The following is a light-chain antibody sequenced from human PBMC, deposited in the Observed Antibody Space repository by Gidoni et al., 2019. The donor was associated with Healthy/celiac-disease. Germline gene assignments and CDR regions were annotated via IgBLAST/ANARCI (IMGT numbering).Light chain of an antibody. CDR1: QSLLHSNRYNY. CDR3: MQAIQTPCS. Sequence: IVLTQSPLSLPVTPGEPASISCRSSQSLLHSNRYNYLAWYLQKPGQSTLLLIYLGTNRASGVARRFSGRGSSIDITLKSSRVDAEDVGVYCCMQAIQTPCSFGQGTKLEIK. J-gene: IGKJ2*04. CDR2: LGT. V-gene: IGKV2-28*01.